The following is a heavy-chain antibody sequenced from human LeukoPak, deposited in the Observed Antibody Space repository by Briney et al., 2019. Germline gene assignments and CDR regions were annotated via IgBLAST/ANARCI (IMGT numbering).Heavy chain of an antibody. CDR1: GGSISSYY. J-gene: IGHJ5*02. V-gene: IGHV4-59*08. CDR3: ARGRSGWSDP. Sequence: PSETLSLTCTVSGGSISSYYWSWIRQPPGKGLEWIGYIYYSGSTYYNPSLKSRVTISVDTSKNQFSLKLSSVTAADTAVYYCARGRSGWSDPWGQGTLVTVSS. CDR2: IYYSGST.